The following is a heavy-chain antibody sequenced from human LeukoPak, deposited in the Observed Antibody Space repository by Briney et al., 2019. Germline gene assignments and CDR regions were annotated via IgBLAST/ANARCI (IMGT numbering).Heavy chain of an antibody. V-gene: IGHV3-21*01. CDR2: ISSSSSYI. J-gene: IGHJ6*02. CDR3: ARGLQYHYGMDV. CDR1: GFTFSSYS. Sequence: GGSLRLSCAASGFTFSSYSMNWVRQAPGKGLEWVSSISSSSSYIYYADSVKGRFTTSRDNAKNSLYLQMNSLRAEDTAVYYCARGLQYHYGMDVWGQGTTVTVSS.